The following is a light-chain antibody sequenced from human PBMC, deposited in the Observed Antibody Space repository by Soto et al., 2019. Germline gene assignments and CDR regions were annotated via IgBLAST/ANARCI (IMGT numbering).Light chain of an antibody. CDR3: VLYMGSGIWV. CDR1: SGSVSTRYY. J-gene: IGLJ3*02. Sequence: QTVVTQEPSFSVSPGGTVTLTCRELSGSVSTRYYPRWYQQTPGQSPHTLIYSTSTRSSGAPDRFSGSIVGNKAALTISGAQADDESDYYCVLYMGSGIWVFGGGTKLTVL. V-gene: IGLV8-61*01. CDR2: STS.